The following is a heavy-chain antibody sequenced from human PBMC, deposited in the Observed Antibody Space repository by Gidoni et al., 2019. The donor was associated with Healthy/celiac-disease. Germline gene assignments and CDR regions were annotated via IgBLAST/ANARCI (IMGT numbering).Heavy chain of an antibody. J-gene: IGHJ6*03. CDR2: IKQDGSEK. CDR3: ARDACSGGSCYRDSYYYYYMDV. D-gene: IGHD2-15*01. CDR1: GFTFSSYW. V-gene: IGHV3-7*01. Sequence: EVQLVESGGGLVQPGGSLRLSCAASGFTFSSYWMSWFRQAPGKGLEWVANIKQDGSEKYYVDSVKGRFTISRDNAKNSLYLQMNSLRAEDTAVYYCARDACSGGSCYRDSYYYYYMDVWGKGTTVTVSS.